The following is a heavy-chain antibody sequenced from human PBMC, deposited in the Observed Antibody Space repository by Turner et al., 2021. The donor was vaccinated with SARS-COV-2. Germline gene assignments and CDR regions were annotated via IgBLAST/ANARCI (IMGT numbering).Heavy chain of an antibody. J-gene: IGHJ1*01. CDR1: GFTFDDYA. V-gene: IGHV3-9*01. Sequence: EVQLVESGGGLVQPGRSLRLSCAASGFTFDDYAMHWVRQAQGKGLEWVSGITWNSGSIGYADSVKGRFTISRDNAKNSLYLQMNSLRAEDTALYYCAKVPGPRLAWPAARYFHHWGQGTLVTVSS. CDR2: ITWNSGSI. D-gene: IGHD6-13*01. CDR3: AKVPGPRLAWPAARYFHH.